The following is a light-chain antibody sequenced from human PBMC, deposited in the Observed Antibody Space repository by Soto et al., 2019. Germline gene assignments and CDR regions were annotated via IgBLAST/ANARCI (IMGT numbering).Light chain of an antibody. CDR3: QQRTNWPLT. V-gene: IGKV3-11*01. CDR1: QSVSNS. J-gene: IGKJ4*01. Sequence: EIVLTQSPATLSLSPGERATLSCWASQSVSNSLASYQQRPGQSPRLLIYDVPTSATGIPARFGSSGSGTDFTLPIRSLETDDFAVYYCQQRTNWPLTFGGGTKVEI. CDR2: DVP.